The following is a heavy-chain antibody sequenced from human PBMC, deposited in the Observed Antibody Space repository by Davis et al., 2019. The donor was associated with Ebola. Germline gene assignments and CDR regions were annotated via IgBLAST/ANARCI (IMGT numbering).Heavy chain of an antibody. V-gene: IGHV1-18*01. J-gene: IGHJ5*01. D-gene: IGHD1-26*01. CDR2: ISAYNGNT. CDR1: SYTFTSSG. Sequence: ASVKVSCQASSYTFTSSGISWVRQAPGQGLEWMGWISAYNGNTNYAQKLQGRVTMTTDTSRSTAYMELRSLRSDDTAVYYCAREAGATTRIYDSWGQGTLVTVSS. CDR3: AREAGATTRIYDS.